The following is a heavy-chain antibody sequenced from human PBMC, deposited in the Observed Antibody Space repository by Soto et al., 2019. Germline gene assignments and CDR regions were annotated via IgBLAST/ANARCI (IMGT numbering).Heavy chain of an antibody. V-gene: IGHV1-46*01. CDR3: ARVNLVDTAMCRFDY. Sequence: ASVKVSCKASGYTFTSYYMHWVRQAPGQGLEWMGIINPSGGSTSYAQKFQGRVTMTRDTSTSTVYMELSSLRSEDTAVYYCARVNLVDTAMCRFDYWGQGTLVTVSS. J-gene: IGHJ4*02. CDR2: INPSGGST. CDR1: GYTFTSYY. D-gene: IGHD5-18*01.